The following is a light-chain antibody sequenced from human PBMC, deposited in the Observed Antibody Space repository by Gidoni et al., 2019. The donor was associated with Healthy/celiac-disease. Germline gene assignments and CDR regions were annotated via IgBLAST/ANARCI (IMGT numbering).Light chain of an antibody. J-gene: IGKJ1*01. Sequence: EIVLTQSPATLSLSPGERATLSCRASQSVSSYLAWYQQKPGQAPRLLIYDASNRATDIPARFSGSGSGTDFTLTISSLEPEDFAGYYCQQRSNWPWTFGQXTKVEIK. CDR2: DAS. CDR3: QQRSNWPWT. V-gene: IGKV3-11*01. CDR1: QSVSSY.